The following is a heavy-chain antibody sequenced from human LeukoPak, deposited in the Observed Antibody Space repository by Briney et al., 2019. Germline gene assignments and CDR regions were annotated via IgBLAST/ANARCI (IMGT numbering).Heavy chain of an antibody. CDR1: GYTFTSYG. J-gene: IGHJ4*02. D-gene: IGHD3-9*01. CDR3: ARNYDILTGYSAFGY. V-gene: IGHV1-18*01. CDR2: ISAYNGNT. Sequence: ASVKVSCKASGYTFTSYGISWVRQAPGQGLEWMGWISAYNGNTNYAQKLQGRVTMTTDTSTSTAYMELRSLRSDDTAVSYCARNYDILTGYSAFGYWGQGTLATVSS.